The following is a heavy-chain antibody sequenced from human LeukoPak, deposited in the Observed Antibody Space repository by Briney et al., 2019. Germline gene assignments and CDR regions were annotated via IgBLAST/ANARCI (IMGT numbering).Heavy chain of an antibody. CDR2: MLDTVTT. J-gene: IGHJ4*02. CDR1: GASMNTHY. Sequence: KPSETLSLTCAVSGASMNTHYWSWIRQPPGKGLEWIGYMLDTVTTKDNPSLKSRFTLSADTSKNQFSLRLTSVTAADTAVYYCARDARAVGATGAFDYWGQGTLVTVSS. V-gene: IGHV4-59*11. CDR3: ARDARAVGATGAFDY. D-gene: IGHD1-26*01.